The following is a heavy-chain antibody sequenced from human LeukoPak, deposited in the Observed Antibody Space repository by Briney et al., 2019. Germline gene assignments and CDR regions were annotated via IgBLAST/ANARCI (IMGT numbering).Heavy chain of an antibody. Sequence: GSLRLSCAASGFTFSSYAMDWVRQAPGKGLEWVAVISHDESRQDYADPVKGRFTISRDNSQNTLFLQMNSLRIEDTAVYYCARARYSSSWHGDFYFDYWGQGALVTVSS. V-gene: IGHV3-30-3*01. CDR1: GFTFSSYA. J-gene: IGHJ4*01. CDR2: ISHDESRQ. D-gene: IGHD6-13*01. CDR3: ARARYSSSWHGDFYFDY.